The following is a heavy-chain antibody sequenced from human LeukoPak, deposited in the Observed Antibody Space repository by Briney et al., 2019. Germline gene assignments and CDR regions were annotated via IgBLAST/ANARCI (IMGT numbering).Heavy chain of an antibody. CDR3: AKGNYGDYEGANYFDY. V-gene: IGHV3-9*03. J-gene: IGHJ4*02. CDR1: GFTFDDYA. CDR2: ISWNSGSI. D-gene: IGHD4-17*01. Sequence: GGSLRLSCAASGFTFDDYAMHWVRQAPGKGLEWVSGISWNSGSIGYADSVKGRFTISRDNAKNSLYLQMNSLRAEDMALYYCAKGNYGDYEGANYFDYWGQGTLVTVSS.